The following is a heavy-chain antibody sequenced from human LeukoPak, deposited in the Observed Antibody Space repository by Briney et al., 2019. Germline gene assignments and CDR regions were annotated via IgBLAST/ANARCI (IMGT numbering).Heavy chain of an antibody. D-gene: IGHD6-19*01. J-gene: IGHJ6*03. Sequence: GGSLRLSCTASGFTFSSHAMSWVRQAPGKGLEWVSAISGSGVTTYYADSVKGRFTISRDSSKSTLYLQMNSLRAEDTAVYSRAKAGRGWDPPDYYYYIDVWGKGTTVIISS. V-gene: IGHV3-23*01. CDR2: ISGSGVTT. CDR3: AKAGRGWDPPDYYYYIDV. CDR1: GFTFSSHA.